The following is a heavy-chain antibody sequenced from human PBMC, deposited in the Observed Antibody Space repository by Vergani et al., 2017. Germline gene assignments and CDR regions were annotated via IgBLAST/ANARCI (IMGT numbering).Heavy chain of an antibody. CDR1: GYTFTGYY. Sequence: VQLVQSGAEVKKPGASVKVSCKASGYTFTGYYMHWVRQAPGQGLEWMGWINPNSGGTNYAQKFQGRVTMTRDTSISTAYMELSRLRSDDTAVYYCARDPPLAYCGGDCYRSDYWYFDLWGRGTLVTVSS. V-gene: IGHV1-2*02. J-gene: IGHJ2*01. CDR3: ARDPPLAYCGGDCYRSDYWYFDL. CDR2: INPNSGGT. D-gene: IGHD2-21*01.